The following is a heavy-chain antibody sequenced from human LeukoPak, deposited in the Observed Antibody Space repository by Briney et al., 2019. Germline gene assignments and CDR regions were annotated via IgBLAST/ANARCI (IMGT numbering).Heavy chain of an antibody. V-gene: IGHV1-2*02. D-gene: IGHD2-2*01. CDR3: ARDLDRDIVVVPAVRGR. CDR2: INPNSGGT. Sequence: GASVKVSCKASGYTFTGYYMHWVRQAPGQGLEWMGWINPNSGGTNYAQKFQGRVTMTRDTSISTAYMELSRLRSDDTAVYYCARDLDRDIVVVPAVRGRWGQGTLVTVSS. J-gene: IGHJ4*02. CDR1: GYTFTGYY.